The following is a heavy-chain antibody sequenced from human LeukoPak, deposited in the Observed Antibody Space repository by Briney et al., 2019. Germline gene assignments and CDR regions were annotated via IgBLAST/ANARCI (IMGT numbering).Heavy chain of an antibody. CDR3: ARLYCSSTSCSSGWFDP. J-gene: IGHJ5*02. Sequence: PGGSLRLSCAASGFTFSDYYMSWIRQAPGKGLEWVSYISSSGSTIYYADSVKGRFTISRDNAKNSLYLQMNSLRAEDTAVYYCARLYCSSTSCSSGWFDPWGQGTLVTVSS. CDR2: ISSSGSTI. D-gene: IGHD2-2*01. CDR1: GFTFSDYY. V-gene: IGHV3-11*04.